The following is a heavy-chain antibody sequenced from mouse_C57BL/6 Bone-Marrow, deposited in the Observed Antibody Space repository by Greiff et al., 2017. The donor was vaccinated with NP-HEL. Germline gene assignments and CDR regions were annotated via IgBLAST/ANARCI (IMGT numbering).Heavy chain of an antibody. CDR3: AKNRYYYGSSFYWYFDV. Sequence: QVQLKQSGPGLVQPSQSLSITCTVSGFSLTSYGVHWVRQSPGKGLEWLGVIWRGGSTDYNAAFMSRLSITKDNSKIQVFFKMNSLQAYDTAIYYCAKNRYYYGSSFYWYFDVWGTGTTVTVSS. CDR1: GFSLTSYG. D-gene: IGHD1-1*01. V-gene: IGHV2-5*01. J-gene: IGHJ1*03. CDR2: IWRGGST.